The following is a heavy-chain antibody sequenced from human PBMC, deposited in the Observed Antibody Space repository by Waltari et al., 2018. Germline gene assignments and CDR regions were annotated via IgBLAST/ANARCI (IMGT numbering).Heavy chain of an antibody. D-gene: IGHD2-15*01. CDR3: AGDGGRGLYLDS. CDR1: GDSMGDDL. J-gene: IGHJ5*01. V-gene: IGHV4-4*02. CDR2: VHRSGRT. Sequence: QLQLQESGPGLVKPSETLSLTCTVSGDSMGDDLWSWVRQPPGKGLEWKGQVHRSGRTNSSPSPASRLTVSVDTPKTRFSLKLTSAAAADTAIYFCAGDGGRGLYLDSWGPGTLVTVSP.